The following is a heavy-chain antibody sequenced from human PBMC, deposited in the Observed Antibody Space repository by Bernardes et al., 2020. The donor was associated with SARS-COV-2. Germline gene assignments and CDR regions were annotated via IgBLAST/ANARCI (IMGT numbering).Heavy chain of an antibody. CDR1: GFTFSYYT. D-gene: IGHD2-15*01. Sequence: GGSLRLSCAASGFTFSYYTMSWVRQAPGKGLEWVSFIADSGTYYADSVKGRFTISRDNAKNLVFLQMNSLRAEDTAVYYCTRGGGCSGGRCYWMDRWGQGTLVTVSS. V-gene: IGHV3-21*01. J-gene: IGHJ5*02. CDR3: TRGGGCSGGRCYWMDR. CDR2: IADSGTY.